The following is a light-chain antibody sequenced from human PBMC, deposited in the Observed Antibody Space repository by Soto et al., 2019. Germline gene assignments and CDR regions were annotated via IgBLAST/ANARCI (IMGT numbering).Light chain of an antibody. CDR2: GAS. J-gene: IGKJ2*01. CDR3: QQYGGAPPEYP. Sequence: IVWTQSPGTLSLSPGERATLSCRASQTVSGSHLAWYQQKPGQAPRLIIYGASTRPTGIPDRFSGSGSGTDFTLTITRLEPEDFAVYYCQQYGGAPPEYPFGQGTKLAIK. V-gene: IGKV3-20*01. CDR1: QTVSGSH.